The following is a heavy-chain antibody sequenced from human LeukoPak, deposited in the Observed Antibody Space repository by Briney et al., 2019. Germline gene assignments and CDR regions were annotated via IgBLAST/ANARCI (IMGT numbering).Heavy chain of an antibody. V-gene: IGHV3-11*01. CDR3: ARRKSLCAFDI. Sequence: GGSLRLSCAASGFTFSDYCMSWIRQAPGKGLEWVSYISSSGSTIYYADSVKGRFTISRDNAKNSLYLQMNSLRAEDTAVYYCARRKSLCAFDIWGQGTMVTVSS. D-gene: IGHD1-14*01. J-gene: IGHJ3*02. CDR1: GFTFSDYC. CDR2: ISSSGSTI.